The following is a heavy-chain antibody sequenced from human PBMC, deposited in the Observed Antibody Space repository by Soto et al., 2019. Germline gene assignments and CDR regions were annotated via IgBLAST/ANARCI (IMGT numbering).Heavy chain of an antibody. CDR1: GYTFTGYY. CDR3: ARGVDTAMVQYYYYGMDV. V-gene: IGHV1-2*04. J-gene: IGHJ6*02. CDR2: INPNSGGT. Sequence: ASVKVSCKASGYTFTGYYMHWVRQAPGQGLEWMGWINPNSGGTNYAQKFQGWVTMTRDTSISTAYMELSRLRSDDTAVYYCARGVDTAMVQYYYYGMDVWVQGTTVTVSS. D-gene: IGHD5-18*01.